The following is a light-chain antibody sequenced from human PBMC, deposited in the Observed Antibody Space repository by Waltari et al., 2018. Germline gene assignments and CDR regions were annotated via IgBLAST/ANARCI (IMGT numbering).Light chain of an antibody. CDR3: CSYGGRYV. CDR1: SPTS. CDR2: EVT. Sequence: QSDLTQPRSVSGSPGQSVTISCTGTSPTSVPWYQQHPGKAPQLMTFEVTRRPSGVPDRFSGSKSGNTASMTISGLQAEDEADYYCCSYGGRYVFGTATKVTVL. J-gene: IGLJ1*01. V-gene: IGLV2-11*01.